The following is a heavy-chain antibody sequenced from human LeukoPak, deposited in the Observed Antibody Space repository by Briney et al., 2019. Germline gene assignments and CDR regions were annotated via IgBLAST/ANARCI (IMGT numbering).Heavy chain of an antibody. Sequence: PGGSLGLSCAASGFTFSSYAMSWVRQAPGKGLEWVSAISGSGGSTYYADSVKGRFTISRDNSKNTLYLQMNSLRAEDTAVYYCAKDRNYYDVINAFDIWGQGTMVTVSS. CDR2: ISGSGGST. CDR3: AKDRNYYDVINAFDI. V-gene: IGHV3-23*01. D-gene: IGHD3-22*01. CDR1: GFTFSSYA. J-gene: IGHJ3*02.